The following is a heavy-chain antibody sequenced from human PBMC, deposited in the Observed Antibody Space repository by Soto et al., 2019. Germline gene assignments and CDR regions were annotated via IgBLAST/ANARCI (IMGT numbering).Heavy chain of an antibody. CDR1: GFTFSSYA. D-gene: IGHD3-22*01. CDR3: AKVVIVVVITPWFDY. CDR2: ISGSGGST. J-gene: IGHJ4*02. V-gene: IGHV3-23*01. Sequence: EVQLLESAGGLVQPGGSLRLSCAASGFTFSSYAMSWVRQAPGQGLEWVSAISGSGGSTYYADAVKGRFTISRDNSKNTLDLQMNSMRADDTAVYYCAKVVIVVVITPWFDYWGQGTLVTVSS.